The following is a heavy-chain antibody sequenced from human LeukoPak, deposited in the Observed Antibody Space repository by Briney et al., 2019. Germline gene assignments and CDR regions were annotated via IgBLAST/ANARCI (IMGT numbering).Heavy chain of an antibody. V-gene: IGHV4-59*08. CDR2: IYYSGST. CDR3: ARLSDSDSSGYYWGFEY. D-gene: IGHD3-22*01. J-gene: IGHJ4*02. Sequence: PSETLSLTCAVYGGSFSGYYWSWIRQPPGKGLECIGYIYYSGSTNYNPSLKSRVTISVDTSKNQFSLKLSSVTAADTAVYYCARLSDSDSSGYYWGFEYWGQGTLVTVSS. CDR1: GGSFSGYY.